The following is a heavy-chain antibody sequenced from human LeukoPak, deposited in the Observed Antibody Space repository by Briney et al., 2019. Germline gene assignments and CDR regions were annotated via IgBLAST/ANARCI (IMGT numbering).Heavy chain of an antibody. Sequence: TGGSLRLSCAPSVFTFRNYAMSWVRQAPGKGLEWVSAISGSGGSTYYADSVKGRFTISRDNSKNTLFLQMNSLRAEDTAVYYCATGGAGIYYYYGMDVWGQGTAVTVSS. CDR2: ISGSGGST. CDR3: ATGGAGIYYYYGMDV. CDR1: VFTFRNYA. D-gene: IGHD3-10*01. J-gene: IGHJ6*02. V-gene: IGHV3-23*01.